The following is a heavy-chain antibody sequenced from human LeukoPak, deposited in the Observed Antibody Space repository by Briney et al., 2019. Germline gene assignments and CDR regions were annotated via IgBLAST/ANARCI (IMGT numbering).Heavy chain of an antibody. V-gene: IGHV1-18*01. D-gene: IGHD6-13*01. Sequence: APVKVSCKASGYTFTSYGLSWVRQAPGQGLEWMGWISAYNGNTNYAQKLQGRVTMTTDTSKSTAYMELRSRRSDDTAVYYCARVGNHIAAEIYWGQGTLVTVSS. J-gene: IGHJ4*02. CDR2: ISAYNGNT. CDR3: ARVGNHIAAEIY. CDR1: GYTFTSYG.